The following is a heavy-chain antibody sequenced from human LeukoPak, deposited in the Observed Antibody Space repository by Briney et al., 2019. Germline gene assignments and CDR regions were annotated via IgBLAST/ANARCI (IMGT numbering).Heavy chain of an antibody. CDR1: GGSISSYY. V-gene: IGHV4-59*01. J-gene: IGHJ4*02. D-gene: IGHD5-24*01. CDR3: ARGGDGYNHDY. Sequence: SETLSLTCTVSGGSISSYYWSWLRQPPGKGLEWIGYIYYSGSTNYNPSLKSRVTISVDTSKNQFSLKLSSVTAADTAVYYCARGGDGYNHDYWGQGTLVTVSS. CDR2: IYYSGST.